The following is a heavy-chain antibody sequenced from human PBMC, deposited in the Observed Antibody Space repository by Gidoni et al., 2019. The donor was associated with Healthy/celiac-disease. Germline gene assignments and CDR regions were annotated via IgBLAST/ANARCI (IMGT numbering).Heavy chain of an antibody. Sequence: QVQLQESGPGLVKPSGTLSLTCAVSGGSISSRNWWSWVRQPPGKGLEWIGEIYHSGSTNYNPSLKSRVTISVDKSKNQFSLKLSSVTAADTAVYYCARVRGVIITRYYYGMDVWGQGTTVTVSS. CDR3: ARVRGVIITRYYYGMDV. D-gene: IGHD3-10*01. V-gene: IGHV4-4*02. CDR1: GGSISSRNW. CDR2: IYHSGST. J-gene: IGHJ6*02.